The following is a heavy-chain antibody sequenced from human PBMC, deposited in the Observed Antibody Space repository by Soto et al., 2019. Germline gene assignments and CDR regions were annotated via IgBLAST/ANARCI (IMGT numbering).Heavy chain of an antibody. V-gene: IGHV4-34*01. J-gene: IGHJ3*02. CDR1: GGYFSVYY. CDR3: ARGPYSYGYGDAFDI. Sequence: SETLSLTCAVYGGYFSVYYWSWIRQPPGKGLEWIGEINHSGSTNYNPSLKSRVTISVDTSKNQFSLKLSSVTAADTAVYYYARGPYSYGYGDAFDIWGQGTMVTVSS. CDR2: INHSGST. D-gene: IGHD5-18*01.